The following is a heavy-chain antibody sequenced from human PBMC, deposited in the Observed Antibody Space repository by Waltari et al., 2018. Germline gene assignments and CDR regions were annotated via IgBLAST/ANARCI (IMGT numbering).Heavy chain of an antibody. V-gene: IGHV1-2*02. Sequence: QVHLVQSGAEVRKPGASVKVSCKGSGYTFTGYYIQWLRQAPGQGLEWMGWIYPNTGCTKLAQKFQGRVTMTRDTSINTVYMELSSLGSDDTAVYYCARDLYDSRVPGDYFDYWGQGTLVTVSS. J-gene: IGHJ4*02. CDR2: IYPNTGCT. CDR1: GYTFTGYY. D-gene: IGHD3-16*01. CDR3: ARDLYDSRVPGDYFDY.